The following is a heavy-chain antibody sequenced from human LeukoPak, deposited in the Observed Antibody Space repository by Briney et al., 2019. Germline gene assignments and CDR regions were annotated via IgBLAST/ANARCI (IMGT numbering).Heavy chain of an antibody. J-gene: IGHJ4*02. CDR2: IGGSGGST. V-gene: IGHV3-23*01. Sequence: GGSLRLSCAASGFTFNDYAMSWVRQYPGKGLEWVSAIGGSGGSTYYADSVRGRFTISRDNSKNTLYLQMNSLRAEDTALYYCAKERGIYSGYDYFDYSGQGTLVTVPS. D-gene: IGHD5-12*01. CDR3: AKERGIYSGYDYFDY. CDR1: GFTFNDYA.